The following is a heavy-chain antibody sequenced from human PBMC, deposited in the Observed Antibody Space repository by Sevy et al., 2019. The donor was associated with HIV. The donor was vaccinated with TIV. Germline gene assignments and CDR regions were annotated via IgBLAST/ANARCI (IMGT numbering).Heavy chain of an antibody. Sequence: GGSLRLSCAASGFTFSSYGMHWVRQAPGKGLEWVAFIRYDGSNKYYADSVKGRFTISRDNSKNTLYLQMNSLSAEDTAVYYCAKDGRRGYYYDSSGFGFDYWGQGTLVTVSS. CDR3: AKDGRRGYYYDSSGFGFDY. CDR1: GFTFSSYG. J-gene: IGHJ4*02. V-gene: IGHV3-30*02. CDR2: IRYDGSNK. D-gene: IGHD3-22*01.